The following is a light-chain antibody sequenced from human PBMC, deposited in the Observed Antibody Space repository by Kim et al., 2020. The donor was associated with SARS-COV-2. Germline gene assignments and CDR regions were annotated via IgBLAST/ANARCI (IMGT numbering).Light chain of an antibody. V-gene: IGKV3-20*01. CDR2: DTS. CDR3: QQYGSSPRT. CDR1: QSVNSGY. J-gene: IGKJ1*01. Sequence: SPGERATRYCRASQSVNSGYLAWYQQKPGQSPRLLIYDTSSRATGIPDRFSGSGSGTDFTLTISRLEPEDFALYYCQQYGSSPRTFGQGTKVDIK.